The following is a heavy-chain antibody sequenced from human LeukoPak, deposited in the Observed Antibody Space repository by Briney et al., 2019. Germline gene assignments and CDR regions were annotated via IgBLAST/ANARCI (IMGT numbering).Heavy chain of an antibody. CDR2: INHSGST. D-gene: IGHD4-23*01. Sequence: SETLSLTCTVSGGSITSYYWSWIRQPPGKGLEWIGEINHSGSTNYNPSLKSRVTISVDTSKNQFSLKLSSVTAADTAVYYCARDLARLGNPHYMDVWGKGTTVTVSS. J-gene: IGHJ6*03. V-gene: IGHV4-34*01. CDR1: GGSITSYY. CDR3: ARDLARLGNPHYMDV.